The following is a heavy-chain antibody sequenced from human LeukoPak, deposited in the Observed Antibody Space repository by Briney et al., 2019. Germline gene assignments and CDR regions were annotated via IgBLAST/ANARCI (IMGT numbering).Heavy chain of an antibody. CDR1: GYTFTSYY. CDR3: ARNYYDSSGYYSRPFDY. J-gene: IGHJ4*02. Sequence: ASVKVSCKASGYTFTSYYMHWVRQAPGQGLEWMGIINPSGGSTSYAQKLQGRVTITRDMSTSTVYMELSSLRSEDTAVYYCARNYYDSSGYYSRPFDYWGQGTLVTVSS. CDR2: INPSGGST. V-gene: IGHV1-46*04. D-gene: IGHD3-22*01.